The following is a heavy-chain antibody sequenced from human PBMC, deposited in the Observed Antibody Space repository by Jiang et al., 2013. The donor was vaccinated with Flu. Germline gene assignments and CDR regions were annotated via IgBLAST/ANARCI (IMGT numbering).Heavy chain of an antibody. CDR1: GYTFTSYA. V-gene: IGHV1-3*01. J-gene: IGHJ5*02. D-gene: IGHD1-26*01. CDR2: INAGNGNT. CDR3: ARDFELLVGWFDP. Sequence: SGAEVKKPGASVKVSRKASGYTFTSYAMHWVRQAPGQRLEWMGWINAGNGNTKYSQKFQGRVTITRDTSASTAYMELSSLRSEDTAVYYCARDFELLVGWFDPWGQGTLVTVSS.